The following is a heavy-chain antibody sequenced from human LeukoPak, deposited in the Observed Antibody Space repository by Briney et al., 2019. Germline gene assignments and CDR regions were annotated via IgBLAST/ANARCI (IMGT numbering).Heavy chain of an antibody. Sequence: GGSLRLSCAASGFTFSSYEMNWVRQAPGKGLEWVSYISSSGSTIYYADSVKGRFTISRDNAKNSLYLQMNSVRAEDTAVYYCARDLGQYYDTSDNWFDPWGQGTLVTVSS. CDR2: ISSSGSTI. CDR1: GFTFSSYE. CDR3: ARDLGQYYDTSDNWFDP. V-gene: IGHV3-48*03. D-gene: IGHD3-22*01. J-gene: IGHJ5*02.